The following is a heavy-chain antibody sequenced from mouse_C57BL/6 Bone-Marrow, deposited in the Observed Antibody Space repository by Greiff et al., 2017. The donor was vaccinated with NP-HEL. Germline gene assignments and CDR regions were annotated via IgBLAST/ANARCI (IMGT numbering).Heavy chain of an antibody. CDR3: TGGYYFDY. CDR2: IDPENGDT. V-gene: IGHV14-4*01. J-gene: IGHJ2*01. CDR1: GFNIKDDY. Sequence: EVKLVESGAELVRPGASVKLSCTASGFNIKDDYMHWVKQRPEQGLEWIGWIDPENGDTEYASKFQGKATITADTSSNTAYLQLSSLTSEDTAVYYCTGGYYFDYWGQGTTLTVSS.